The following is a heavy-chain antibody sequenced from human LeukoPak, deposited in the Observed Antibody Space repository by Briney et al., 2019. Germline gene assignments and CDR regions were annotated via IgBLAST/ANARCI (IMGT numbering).Heavy chain of an antibody. CDR1: GFIFSYCS. D-gene: IGHD3-3*01. Sequence: PGGSLRLSCAASGFIFSYCSVNWVRQAPGKGLEWVSSISRSGNYIYYADSVRGRFTISRDNANNSLYLQMNSLTAEDTAVYYCARGPSYDLWSGSYVRSANNWFDSWGQGTLVTVSS. CDR3: ARGPSYDLWSGSYVRSANNWFDS. V-gene: IGHV3-21*01. CDR2: ISRSGNYI. J-gene: IGHJ5*01.